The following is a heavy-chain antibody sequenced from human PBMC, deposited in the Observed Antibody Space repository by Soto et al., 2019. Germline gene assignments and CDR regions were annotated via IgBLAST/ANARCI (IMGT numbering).Heavy chain of an antibody. V-gene: IGHV4-59*12. J-gene: IGHJ4*02. CDR1: GGSISTYY. Sequence: QVQLQESGPGLVKPSETLSLTCTVSGGSISTYYWSWIRQPPGKGLEWIGYVYYSGSTNYNPSLKSRVTISVDTAKNQFSLKLNSVTAADTAVYFCARDAVPATYLDYWGQGTLVTVSS. D-gene: IGHD6-19*01. CDR2: VYYSGST. CDR3: ARDAVPATYLDY.